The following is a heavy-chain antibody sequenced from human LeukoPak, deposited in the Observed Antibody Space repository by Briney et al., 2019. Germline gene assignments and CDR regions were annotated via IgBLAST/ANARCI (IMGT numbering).Heavy chain of an antibody. CDR1: GGSFSGYY. V-gene: IGHV4-34*01. Sequence: SETLSLTCAVYGGSFSGYYWNWIRQPPGEGLEWIGEINHSGSPNYNPSLKSPVTISVDTSKNQFSLKLSSVTAADTAVYYGVRDFGASTAYYFAYWGQGPLVTVSS. J-gene: IGHJ4*02. CDR3: VRDFGASTAYYFAY. CDR2: INHSGSP. D-gene: IGHD2/OR15-2a*01.